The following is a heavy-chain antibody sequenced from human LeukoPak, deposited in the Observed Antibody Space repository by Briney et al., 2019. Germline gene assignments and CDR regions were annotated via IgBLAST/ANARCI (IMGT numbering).Heavy chain of an antibody. J-gene: IGHJ5*02. D-gene: IGHD4-17*01. CDR2: INPNSGGT. CDR3: ARGRVGVYGDGNWFDP. CDR1: GYTFTGYY. Sequence: ASVMVSCKASGYTFTGYYMHWVRQAPGQGLEWMGWINPNSGGTNYAQKFQGRVTMTRDTSISTAYMELSRLRSDDTAVYYCARGRVGVYGDGNWFDPWGQGTPVTVSS. V-gene: IGHV1-2*02.